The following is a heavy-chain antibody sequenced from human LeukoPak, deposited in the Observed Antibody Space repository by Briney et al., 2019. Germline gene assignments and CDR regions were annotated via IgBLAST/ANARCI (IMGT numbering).Heavy chain of an antibody. V-gene: IGHV3-23*01. CDR2: ISGSGGST. J-gene: IGHJ3*02. CDR3: AKGGYYDSSGAFDI. D-gene: IGHD3-22*01. CDR1: GFTVSSNY. Sequence: GGSLRLSCAASGFTVSSNYMSWVRQAPGKGLEWVSAISGSGGSTYYADSVKGRFTISRDNSKNTLYLQMNSLRAEDTAVYYCAKGGYYDSSGAFDIWGQGTMVTVSS.